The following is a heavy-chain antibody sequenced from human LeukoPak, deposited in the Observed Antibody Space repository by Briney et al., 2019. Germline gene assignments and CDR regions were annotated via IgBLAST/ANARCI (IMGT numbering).Heavy chain of an antibody. V-gene: IGHV3-48*03. J-gene: IGHJ3*02. CDR3: ATAVI. CDR2: VSKSGGTM. CDR1: GFTFSSYE. Sequence: GGSLRLSCEASGFTFSSYEMNWFRQAPGRGLEWVSYVSKSGGTMKNADSVKGRFTVSRDNAKNSLYLQMNSLTAEDTAVYYCATAVIRGRGTMVTVSS.